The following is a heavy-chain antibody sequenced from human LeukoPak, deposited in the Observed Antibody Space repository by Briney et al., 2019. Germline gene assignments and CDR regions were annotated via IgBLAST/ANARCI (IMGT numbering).Heavy chain of an antibody. V-gene: IGHV3-15*01. D-gene: IGHD6-13*01. CDR3: TALAAAGPLLDY. CDR2: IKSKTDGGTT. CDR1: GFTFSSYW. J-gene: IGHJ4*02. Sequence: PGGSLRLSCAASGFTFSSYWMSWVRQAPGKGLEWVGRIKSKTDGGTTDYAAPVKGRFTISRDDSKNTLYLQMNSLKTEDTAVYYCTALAAAGPLLDYWGQGTLVTVSS.